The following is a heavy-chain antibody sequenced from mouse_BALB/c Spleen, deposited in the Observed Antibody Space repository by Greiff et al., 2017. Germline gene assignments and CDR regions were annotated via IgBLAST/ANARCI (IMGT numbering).Heavy chain of an antibody. V-gene: IGHV1-26*01. Sequence: EVQLQQSGPELVKPGASVKISCKASGYTFTDYYMNWVKQSHGKSLEWIGLVNPNNGGTSYNQKFKGKATLTVDKSSSTAYMELRSLTSEDSAVYYCARKGYDGGVFDGWGQGTTLTVSS. CDR2: VNPNNGGT. CDR3: ARKGYDGGVFDG. J-gene: IGHJ2*01. CDR1: GYTFTDYY. D-gene: IGHD2-2*01.